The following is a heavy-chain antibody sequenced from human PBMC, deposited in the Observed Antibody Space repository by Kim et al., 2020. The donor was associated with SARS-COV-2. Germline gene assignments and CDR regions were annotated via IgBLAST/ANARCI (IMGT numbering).Heavy chain of an antibody. V-gene: IGHV3-23*01. CDR3: AKFAAAGTSEFDY. Sequence: YDDSVKGRFTIPRDNSNNTLYMQMNSLRADDTAVYYCAKFAAAGTSEFDYWGQGTLVTVSS. J-gene: IGHJ4*02. D-gene: IGHD6-13*01.